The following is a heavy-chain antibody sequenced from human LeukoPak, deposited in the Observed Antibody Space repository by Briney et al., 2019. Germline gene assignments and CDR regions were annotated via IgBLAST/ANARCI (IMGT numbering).Heavy chain of an antibody. Sequence: TASETLSLTCTVSGGSISSSSYYWGWIRQPPGKGLEWIGSIYYSGSTYYNPSLKSRVTISVDTSKNQFSLKLSSVTAADTAVYYCARGQLHLDYWGQGTLVTVSS. D-gene: IGHD2-2*01. CDR1: GGSISSSSYY. V-gene: IGHV4-39*07. CDR3: ARGQLHLDY. J-gene: IGHJ4*02. CDR2: IYYSGST.